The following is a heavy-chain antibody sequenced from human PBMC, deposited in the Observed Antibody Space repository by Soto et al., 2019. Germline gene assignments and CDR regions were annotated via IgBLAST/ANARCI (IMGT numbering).Heavy chain of an antibody. CDR2: ISYDGSNK. Sequence: GGSLRLSCAASGFTFSSYAMHWVRQAPGKGLEWVAVISYDGSNKYYADSVKGRFTISRDNSKNTLYLQMNSLRAEDTAVYYCARGHSGSYYYYYYGMDVWGQGXTVTVYS. J-gene: IGHJ6*02. CDR1: GFTFSSYA. D-gene: IGHD1-26*01. V-gene: IGHV3-30-3*01. CDR3: ARGHSGSYYYYYYGMDV.